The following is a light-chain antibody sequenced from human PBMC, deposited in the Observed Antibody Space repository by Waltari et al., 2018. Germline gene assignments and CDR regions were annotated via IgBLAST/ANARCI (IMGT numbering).Light chain of an antibody. CDR2: EVS. V-gene: IGKV2-29*02. J-gene: IGKJ5*01. CDR1: QSLLHTDGKTY. Sequence: IVMTQTLLSLPLTPGQSASISCTTSQSLLHTDGKTYLHWYLQKPGQPPQLLMYEVSRRFTGVPERFSGSGSGTDFTLTIRRVEADDVGIYYCMQGIHLISFGQGTRLEIK. CDR3: MQGIHLIS.